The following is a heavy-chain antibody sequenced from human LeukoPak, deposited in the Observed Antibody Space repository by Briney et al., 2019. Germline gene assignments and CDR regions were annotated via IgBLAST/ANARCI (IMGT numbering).Heavy chain of an antibody. D-gene: IGHD2-15*01. CDR3: AREVALIDY. V-gene: IGHV3-33*01. CDR1: GFTFSSYG. Sequence: PGRSLRLSCAASGFTFSSYGMHWVRQAPGKGLEWVAVIWYDGSNKYYADSVKGRFTISRDNSKNTLYLQMNSLGAEDTAVYYCAREVALIDYWGQGTLVTVSS. J-gene: IGHJ4*02. CDR2: IWYDGSNK.